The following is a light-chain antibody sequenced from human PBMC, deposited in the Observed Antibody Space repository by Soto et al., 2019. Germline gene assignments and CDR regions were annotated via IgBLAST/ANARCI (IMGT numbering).Light chain of an antibody. Sequence: VLTQSPVTLSSSPLERCTLSCSASQNITSTYLAWHQHKSGQAPRLLIYGASTRATGIPARFSGSGSGTEFTLTISSLQPDDFATYYCQRYNSYSEAFGQGTKVDIK. CDR2: GAS. CDR3: QRYNSYSEA. CDR1: QNITST. V-gene: IGKV3-15*01. J-gene: IGKJ1*01.